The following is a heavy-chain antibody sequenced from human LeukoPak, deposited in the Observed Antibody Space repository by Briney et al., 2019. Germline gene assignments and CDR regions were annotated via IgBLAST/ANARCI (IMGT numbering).Heavy chain of an antibody. Sequence: GASVKVSCKASGYTFTGYYVNWVRQASGQGLEWMGWISPNSGGTNYAQKFQGRVTMSRDTSISTAYMELSRLRSDDTALYYCARDRVIVGPSDGFDIWGQGTMVTVSS. V-gene: IGHV1-2*02. CDR3: ARDRVIVGPSDGFDI. CDR1: GYTFTGYY. D-gene: IGHD3-22*01. CDR2: ISPNSGGT. J-gene: IGHJ3*02.